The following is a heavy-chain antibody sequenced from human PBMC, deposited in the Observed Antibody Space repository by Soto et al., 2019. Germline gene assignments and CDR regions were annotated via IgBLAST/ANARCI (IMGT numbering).Heavy chain of an antibody. CDR2: IYPGDSDT. J-gene: IGHJ4*02. CDR1: GCSFTNYW. CDR3: ARLDYYDNIDY. D-gene: IGHD3-22*01. Sequence: ESLKISCNASGCSFTNYWIGWVRQMPGKGLEWMGIIYPGDSDTRYSPSFQGQVRISGDKSITTAYLQWSSLKASDTAMYYCARLDYYDNIDYWGQGTLVTVSS. V-gene: IGHV5-51*01.